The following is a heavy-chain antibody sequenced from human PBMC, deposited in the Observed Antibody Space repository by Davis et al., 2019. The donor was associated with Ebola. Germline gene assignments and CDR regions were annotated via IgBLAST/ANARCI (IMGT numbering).Heavy chain of an antibody. J-gene: IGHJ4*02. V-gene: IGHV3-30*04. CDR2: ISHDGSNK. D-gene: IGHD3-22*01. Sequence: GESLKISCAASGFTFSSYTVHWVRQAPGKGLEWVAVISHDGSNKYYADSVKGRFTISRDNSKNTLYLQMNSLRAEDTAVYYCARGPYDYDSSGYCNYWGQGTLVTVSS. CDR1: GFTFSSYT. CDR3: ARGPYDYDSSGYCNY.